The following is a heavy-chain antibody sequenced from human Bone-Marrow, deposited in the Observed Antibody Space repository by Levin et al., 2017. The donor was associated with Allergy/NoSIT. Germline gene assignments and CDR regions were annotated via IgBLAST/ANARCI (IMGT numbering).Heavy chain of an antibody. CDR2: ISWNGGNI. V-gene: IGHV3-9*01. Sequence: QPGGSLRLSCAASGITFEDYAMHWVRQAPGKGLEWISGISWNGGNIVYADSVKGRFTISRDNAKNSLYLQMNSLRTEDTALYYCVKGTCENSLYCSVGTWVQTDDGFDVWGQGTMVTVSS. CDR1: GITFEDYA. CDR3: VKGTCENSLYCSVGTWVQTDDGFDV. J-gene: IGHJ3*01. D-gene: IGHD2-15*01.